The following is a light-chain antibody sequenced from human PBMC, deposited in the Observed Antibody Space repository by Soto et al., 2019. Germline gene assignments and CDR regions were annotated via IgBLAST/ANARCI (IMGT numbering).Light chain of an antibody. CDR2: RND. V-gene: IGLV1-44*01. Sequence: QSVLTQPPSASGTPGQRVTISCSGSTSNIGTNPVNWYQHLAGTAPKLLIYRNDLRPSGVPARFSGSKSGTSASLAISGLQSEDEAEYYCAAWDDTLSGVVFGGGTQLTVL. CDR1: TSNIGTNP. CDR3: AAWDDTLSGVV. J-gene: IGLJ2*01.